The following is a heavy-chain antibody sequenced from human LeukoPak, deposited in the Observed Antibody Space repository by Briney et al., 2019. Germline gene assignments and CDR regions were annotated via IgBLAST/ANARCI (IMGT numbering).Heavy chain of an antibody. Sequence: PGGSLRLSCAASGFTFSSYAMSWVRQAPGKGLEWVSLISGSGGTTYYADSVKGRFTISRDNSKNTLYLQMNSLRAEDTAVYYCAARRTTYYYDSSGYPYAFDIWGQGTMVTVSS. D-gene: IGHD3-22*01. CDR3: AARRTTYYYDSSGYPYAFDI. CDR1: GFTFSSYA. CDR2: ISGSGGTT. J-gene: IGHJ3*02. V-gene: IGHV3-23*01.